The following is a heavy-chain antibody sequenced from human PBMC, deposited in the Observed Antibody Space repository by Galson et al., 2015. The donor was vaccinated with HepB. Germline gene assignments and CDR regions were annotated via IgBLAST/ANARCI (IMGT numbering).Heavy chain of an antibody. J-gene: IGHJ4*02. CDR1: GFNFTTYW. Sequence: LRLSCAASGFNFTTYWMAWVRQAPGRVLQWVAGIKQDGSKGFYVDSVKGRFSISRDNAKKSVYLQMNSLRADDTAVYYCARGAAAVDSWGQGVLVTVSS. CDR3: ARGAAAVDS. CDR2: IKQDGSKG. V-gene: IGHV3-7*03. D-gene: IGHD1-26*01.